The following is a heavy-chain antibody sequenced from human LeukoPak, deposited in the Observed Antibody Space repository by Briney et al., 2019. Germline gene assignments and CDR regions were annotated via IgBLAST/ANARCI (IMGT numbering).Heavy chain of an antibody. CDR1: GFTFSSYA. D-gene: IGHD5-18*01. Sequence: GGSLRLSCAASGFTFSSYAMHWVRQAPGKGLEWVAVISYDGSNKYYADSVKGRFTIFRDNSKNTLYLQMNSLRAEDTAVYYCARVDTAMLYFDYWGQGTLVTVSS. CDR3: ARVDTAMLYFDY. CDR2: ISYDGSNK. J-gene: IGHJ4*02. V-gene: IGHV3-30*04.